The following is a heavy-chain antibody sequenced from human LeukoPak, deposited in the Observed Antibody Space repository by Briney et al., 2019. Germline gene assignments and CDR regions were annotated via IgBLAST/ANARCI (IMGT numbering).Heavy chain of an antibody. Sequence: SGGSLRLSCAASGFTFTSYGMTWVRQAPGKGLEWVSSISASGGSAYNADSVKGRFTISRDNSKNTLYLQMNSLRAEDTAVYYCAKEIHDSSGYYSYFDCWGQGTLVTVSS. CDR3: AKEIHDSSGYYSYFDC. D-gene: IGHD3-22*01. CDR1: GFTFTSYG. V-gene: IGHV3-23*01. J-gene: IGHJ4*02. CDR2: ISASGGSA.